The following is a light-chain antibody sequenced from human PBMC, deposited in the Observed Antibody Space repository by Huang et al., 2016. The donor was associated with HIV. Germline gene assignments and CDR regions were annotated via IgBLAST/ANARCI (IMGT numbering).Light chain of an antibody. CDR3: QQSYTTPRT. CDR1: QTISNS. CDR2: AAS. V-gene: IGKV1-39*01. J-gene: IGKJ1*01. Sequence: DIQMTQSPSSLSASVGDRVTITCRSSQTISNSLSWYQQKPGKAPKLLIHAASSSQSGVPSRFSGSGSGTDFAVTISSLQPDDFATYFCQQSYTTPRTFGQGTRVEIK.